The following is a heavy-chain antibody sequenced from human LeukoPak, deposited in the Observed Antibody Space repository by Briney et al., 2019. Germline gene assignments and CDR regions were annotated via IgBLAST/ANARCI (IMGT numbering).Heavy chain of an antibody. CDR3: ARAAATIVPDY. CDR2: IHSGGST. Sequence: PGGSLRLSCAASGFTVSSNYMSWVRQAPGKGLEWVSVIHSGGSTYYADSVKGRFTISRDNSKNTLYLQMNSLRAEDTAVYYCARAAATIVPDYWGQGTLVTVSS. CDR1: GFTVSSNY. D-gene: IGHD5-24*01. J-gene: IGHJ4*02. V-gene: IGHV3-53*01.